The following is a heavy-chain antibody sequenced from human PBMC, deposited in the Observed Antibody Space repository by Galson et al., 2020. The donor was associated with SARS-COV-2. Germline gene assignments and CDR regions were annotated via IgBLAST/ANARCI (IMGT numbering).Heavy chain of an antibody. CDR2: IRPDGSAT. V-gene: IGHV3-7*01. CDR1: GFTFSNYW. J-gene: IGHJ4*02. CDR3: AKVVGQGRFWDY. Sequence: GESLKISCSASGFTFSNYWLDWVRQPPGKGLEWVASIRPDGSATYYVDSVKGRFTVSRDNAGNSLYLQMNSLRAEDTAVYYCAKVVGQGRFWDYWGQGTLVIVSS. D-gene: IGHD3-3*01.